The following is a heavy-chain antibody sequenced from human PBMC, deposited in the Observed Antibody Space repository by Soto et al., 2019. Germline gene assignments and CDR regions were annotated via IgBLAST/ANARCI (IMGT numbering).Heavy chain of an antibody. V-gene: IGHV3-21*01. D-gene: IGHD1-26*01. J-gene: IGHJ4*02. CDR3: AKSLVGAAHDS. Sequence: EVQLVESGGGLVKPGGSLRLSCTTSGFTFSSYSMHWVRQAPGKGLEWVSSIDSSSFYTFYADSLKGRFTVSRANAQNSLYLQMNSLRAEDTAVYYCAKSLVGAAHDSWGKGTLVTVSS. CDR2: IDSSSFYT. CDR1: GFTFSSYS.